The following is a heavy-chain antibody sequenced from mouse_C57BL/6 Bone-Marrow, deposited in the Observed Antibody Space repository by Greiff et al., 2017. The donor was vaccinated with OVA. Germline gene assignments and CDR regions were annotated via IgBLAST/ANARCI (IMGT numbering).Heavy chain of an antibody. CDR2: ISNGGGST. J-gene: IGHJ4*01. Sequence: EVKVVESGGGLVQPGGSLKLSCAASGFTFSDYYMYWVRQTPEKRLEWVAYISNGGGSTYYPDTVKGRFTISRDNAKNTLYLQMSRLKSEDTAMYYCASLFITTVGQGMDYWGQGTSVTVSS. CDR3: ASLFITTVGQGMDY. V-gene: IGHV5-12*01. D-gene: IGHD1-1*01. CDR1: GFTFSDYY.